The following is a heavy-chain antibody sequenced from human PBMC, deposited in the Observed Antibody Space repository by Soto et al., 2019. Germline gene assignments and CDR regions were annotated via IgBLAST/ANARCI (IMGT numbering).Heavy chain of an antibody. V-gene: IGHV4-34*01. Sequence: SETLSLTCAVYGGSFSGYYWSWIRQPPGKGLEWIGEINHSGSTNYNPSLKSRVTISVDTSKNQFSLKLSSVTAADTAVYYCARGRYYDYIWGSSYFDYWGQGTLVTVSS. CDR2: INHSGST. D-gene: IGHD3-16*01. J-gene: IGHJ4*02. CDR1: GGSFSGYY. CDR3: ARGRYYDYIWGSSYFDY.